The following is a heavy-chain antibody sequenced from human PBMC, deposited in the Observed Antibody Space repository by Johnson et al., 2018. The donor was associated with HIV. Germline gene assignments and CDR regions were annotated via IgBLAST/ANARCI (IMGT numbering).Heavy chain of an antibody. CDR1: GFTFSSYG. CDR3: ARDGGGGALDI. CDR2: IRYDGSNK. J-gene: IGHJ3*02. D-gene: IGHD3-16*01. V-gene: IGHV3-30*02. Sequence: QMLLVESGGGVVQPGGSLRLSCAASGFTFSSYGMHWVRQAPGKGLEWVAFIRYDGSNKYYADSVKGRFTISRDNSKNTLYLQMNSLRAEDTAVYYCARDGGGGALDIWGQGTMVIVSS.